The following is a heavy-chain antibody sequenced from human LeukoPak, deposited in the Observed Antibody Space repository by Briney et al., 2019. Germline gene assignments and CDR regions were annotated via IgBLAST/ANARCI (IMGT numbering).Heavy chain of an antibody. CDR3: ARDPGEYVVVPAPTEGYNWFDP. CDR1: GYTFTSYG. CDR2: ISAYNGNT. V-gene: IGHV1-18*01. Sequence: GASVKASCKASGYTFTSYGSSWVRQAPGQGLEWMGWISAYNGNTNYAQKLQGRVTMTTDTSTSTAYMELRSLRADDTDVYDCARDPGEYVVVPAPTEGYNWFDPWGQGTLVTVSS. D-gene: IGHD2-2*01. J-gene: IGHJ5*02.